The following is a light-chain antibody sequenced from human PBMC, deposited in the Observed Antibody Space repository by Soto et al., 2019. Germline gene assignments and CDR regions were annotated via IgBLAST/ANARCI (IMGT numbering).Light chain of an antibody. CDR3: SSYTSSSTPFV. CDR2: DVS. Sequence: QCALTQPASVSVAPGRWITISCTGTSSDVGGYNYVSWYQQHPGKAPKLMIYDVSNRPSGVSNRFSGSKSGNTASLTISGLQAEDEADYYCSSYTSSSTPFVFGTGTKVTVL. CDR1: SSDVGGYNY. J-gene: IGLJ1*01. V-gene: IGLV2-14*01.